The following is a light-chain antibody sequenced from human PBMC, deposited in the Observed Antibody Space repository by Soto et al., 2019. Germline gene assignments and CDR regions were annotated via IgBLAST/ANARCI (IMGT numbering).Light chain of an antibody. Sequence: DIVVTQSPLSLPVTPGEPASISCRSSQSLLHGNGYNYLHWYVQKPGQSPQLLIYMGFHRASGVPDRFSGSGSGTDFTLKISRVEVEDVGVYYCMQDLEAPFIFGGGTRVETK. V-gene: IGKV2-28*01. CDR1: QSLLHGNGYNY. CDR2: MGF. CDR3: MQDLEAPFI. J-gene: IGKJ4*01.